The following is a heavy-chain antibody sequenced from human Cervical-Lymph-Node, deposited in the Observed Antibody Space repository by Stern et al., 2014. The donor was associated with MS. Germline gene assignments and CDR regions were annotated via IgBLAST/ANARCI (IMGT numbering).Heavy chain of an antibody. J-gene: IGHJ3*02. CDR2: ISSYNGNT. CDR1: GYTFTRYG. CDR3: ARGLLGSENAFDI. V-gene: IGHV1-18*01. Sequence: QVQLVQSGAEGKKHGASGKVSCKASGYTFTRYGISWVRQGPGQGLEWMGWISSYNGNTNHAQKLQGRVTMTTDTSTSTSFMELRSLRSDDTAVYYCARGLLGSENAFDIWGQGTIVTVSS. D-gene: IGHD2-15*01.